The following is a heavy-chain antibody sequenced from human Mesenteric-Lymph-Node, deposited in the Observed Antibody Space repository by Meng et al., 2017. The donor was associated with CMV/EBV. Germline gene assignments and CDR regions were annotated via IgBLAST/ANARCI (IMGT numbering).Heavy chain of an antibody. D-gene: IGHD2-2*01. J-gene: IGHJ6*02. CDR3: ARFSTSGDLHYYGMDV. V-gene: IGHV4-39*01. Sequence: SETLSLTCTVSGGSISSSSYYWGWIRQPPGKGLEWIGSIYYSGSTYYNPSLKSRVTISVDTSKNQFSLKLSSVTAADTAVYYCARFSTSGDLHYYGMDVWGQGTTVTVSS. CDR1: GGSISSSSYY. CDR2: IYYSGST.